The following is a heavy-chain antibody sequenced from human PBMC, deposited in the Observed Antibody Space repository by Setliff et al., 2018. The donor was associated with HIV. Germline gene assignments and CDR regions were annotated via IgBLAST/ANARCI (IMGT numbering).Heavy chain of an antibody. Sequence: ETLSLTCAVSTYSISSGYYWGWIRQPPGKGLEWVSIFSGSGDSTYYADSVKGRFTISRDNSKNSLSLQVNSLRAEDTAVYYCARSIIRPYSSGWPWYFDYWGQGTLVTVSS. D-gene: IGHD6-19*01. CDR1: TYSISSGYY. J-gene: IGHJ4*02. CDR3: ARSIIRPYSSGWPWYFDY. V-gene: IGHV3-23*01. CDR2: FSGSGDST.